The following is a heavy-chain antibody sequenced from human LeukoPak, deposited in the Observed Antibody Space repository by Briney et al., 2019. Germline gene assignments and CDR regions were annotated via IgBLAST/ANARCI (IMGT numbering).Heavy chain of an antibody. J-gene: IGHJ6*03. CDR2: INTDGSST. D-gene: IGHD1-26*01. V-gene: IGHV3-74*01. CDR3: ARPSFTYYYYMDV. CDR1: GFTFSNSW. Sequence: PGGSLRLSCAASGFTFSNSWMSWVRQAPGKGLAWVSRINTDGSSTSYADSVKGRFTISRDNAKNTLYLQMNSLRAEDTAVYYCARPSFTYYYYMDVWGKGTTVTVSS.